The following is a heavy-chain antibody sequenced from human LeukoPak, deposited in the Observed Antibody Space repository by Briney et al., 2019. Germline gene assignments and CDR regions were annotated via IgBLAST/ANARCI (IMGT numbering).Heavy chain of an antibody. J-gene: IGHJ4*02. CDR1: GFTVSSNY. CDR2: IYSGGST. Sequence: PGGSLRLSCAASGFTVSSNYMSWVRQAPGKGLEWVSVIYSGGSTSYADSVKGRFTISRDNAKNSLYLQMDSLRAEDTAVYYCARHVVAVGFDYWGQGTLVTVSS. CDR3: ARHVVAVGFDY. V-gene: IGHV3-66*04. D-gene: IGHD3-22*01.